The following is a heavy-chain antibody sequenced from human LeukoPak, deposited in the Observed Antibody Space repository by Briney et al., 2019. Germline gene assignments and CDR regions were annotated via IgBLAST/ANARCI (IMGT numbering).Heavy chain of an antibody. J-gene: IGHJ4*02. CDR3: ARDRERYSSPPLIDY. Sequence: QPGGSLRLSCAASGFTFSSYAMHWVRQAPGKGLEWVAVISYDGSNKYYADSVKGRFTISRDNSENTPYLQMNSLRAEDTAVYYCARDRERYSSPPLIDYWGQGTLVTVSS. CDR1: GFTFSSYA. V-gene: IGHV3-30*01. D-gene: IGHD6-13*01. CDR2: ISYDGSNK.